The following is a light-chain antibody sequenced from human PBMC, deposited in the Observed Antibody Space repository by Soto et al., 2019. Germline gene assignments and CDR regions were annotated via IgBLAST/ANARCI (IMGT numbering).Light chain of an antibody. J-gene: IGKJ1*01. CDR1: QSVLYSSNNKNY. V-gene: IGKV4-1*01. CDR3: HQYYGSPPRT. CDR2: WGF. Sequence: DIVMTQSPDSLAVSLGERATINCKSSQSVLYSSNNKNYLAWYQQKPGQSPKLLISWGFIRESGVPDRFSGSGSGTDFTRTISSLQAEDGAVYYCHQYYGSPPRTFGQGTKVEIK.